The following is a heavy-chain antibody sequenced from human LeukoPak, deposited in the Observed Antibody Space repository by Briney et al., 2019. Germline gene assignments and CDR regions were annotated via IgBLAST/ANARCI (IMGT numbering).Heavy chain of an antibody. CDR1: GYTFSNYY. Sequence: ASVKVSCKASGYTFSNYYMHWVRQAPGQGLEWMGIISPSGDSTSYAQKFQGRVTMTRDTSTSTVYVELSSLRSEDTAVYYCARGYGDSTGYNWFDPWGQGTLVTVSS. CDR2: ISPSGDST. V-gene: IGHV1-46*01. CDR3: ARGYGDSTGYNWFDP. J-gene: IGHJ5*02. D-gene: IGHD4-17*01.